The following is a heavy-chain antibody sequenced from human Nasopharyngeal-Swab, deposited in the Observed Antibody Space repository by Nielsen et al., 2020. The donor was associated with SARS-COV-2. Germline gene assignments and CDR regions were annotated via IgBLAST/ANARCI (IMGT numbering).Heavy chain of an antibody. CDR2: IYPHDSDT. CDR1: GYRFTDYW. Sequence: GGSLRLSCATSGYRFTDYWIAWVRQMPGKGLEWMGIIYPHDSDTRYSPSFQGQVTISADKSISTAYLQWSSLKASDTAKYYCAIGAAVGTLFHGMDVWGQGTMVTVSS. CDR3: AIGAAVGTLFHGMDV. V-gene: IGHV5-51*01. D-gene: IGHD1-26*01. J-gene: IGHJ6*02.